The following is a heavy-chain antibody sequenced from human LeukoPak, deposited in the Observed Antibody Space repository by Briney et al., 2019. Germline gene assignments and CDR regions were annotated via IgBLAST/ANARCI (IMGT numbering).Heavy chain of an antibody. Sequence: PSETLSLTCTVSGGSVSSGSYYWSWIRQPPGKGLDWIGEINHSGSTNYNPSLKSRVTISVDTSKNQFSLKLSSVTAADTAVYYCARVDRITMVRGVRRNWFDPWGQGTLVTVSS. D-gene: IGHD3-10*01. CDR1: GGSVSSGSYY. CDR2: INHSGST. J-gene: IGHJ5*02. V-gene: IGHV4-39*07. CDR3: ARVDRITMVRGVRRNWFDP.